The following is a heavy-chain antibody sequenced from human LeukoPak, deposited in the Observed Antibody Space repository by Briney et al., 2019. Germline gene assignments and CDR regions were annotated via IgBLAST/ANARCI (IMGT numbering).Heavy chain of an antibody. V-gene: IGHV4-30-2*01. D-gene: IGHD6-13*01. Sequence: SETLSLTYTVSGGSISSGGYYWSWIRQPPGKGLEWIGYIYHSGSTYYNPSLKSRVTISVDRSKNQFSLKLSSVTAADTAVYYCARGQQLYPDYWGQGTLVTVSS. J-gene: IGHJ4*02. CDR1: GGSISSGGYY. CDR2: IYHSGST. CDR3: ARGQQLYPDY.